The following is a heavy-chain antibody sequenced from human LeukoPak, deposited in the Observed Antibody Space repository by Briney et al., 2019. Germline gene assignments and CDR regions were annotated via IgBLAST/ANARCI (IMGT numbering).Heavy chain of an antibody. J-gene: IGHJ4*02. CDR1: GYTFTSYG. CDR2: IIPILGIA. D-gene: IGHD3-22*01. CDR3: ARQAGSYYYDSSGYCLDY. Sequence: ASVKVSCKASGYTFTSYGISWVRQAPGQGLEWMGRIIPILGIANYAQKFQGRVTITADKSTSTAYMELSSLRSEDTAVYYCARQAGSYYYDSSGYCLDYWGQGTLVTVSS. V-gene: IGHV1-69*04.